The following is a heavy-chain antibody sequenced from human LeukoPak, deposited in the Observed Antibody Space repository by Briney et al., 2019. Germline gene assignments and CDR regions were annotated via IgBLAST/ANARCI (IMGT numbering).Heavy chain of an antibody. D-gene: IGHD2-2*01. CDR2: IYYSGST. Sequence: PSETLSLTCTVSGGSISSSSYYWGWIRQPPGKGPEWIGSIYYSGSTYYNPSLKSRVTISVDTSKNQFSLKLSSVTAADTAVYYCARHPADCSSTSCYYNWFDPWGQGTLVTVSS. CDR1: GGSISSSSYY. CDR3: ARHPADCSSTSCYYNWFDP. J-gene: IGHJ5*02. V-gene: IGHV4-39*01.